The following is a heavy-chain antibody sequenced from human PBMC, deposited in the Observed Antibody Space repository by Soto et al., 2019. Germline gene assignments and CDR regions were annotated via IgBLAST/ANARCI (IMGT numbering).Heavy chain of an antibody. CDR1: GFTFSSYE. D-gene: IGHD6-6*01. J-gene: IGHJ4*02. CDR3: AREYRSSSGRGADY. Sequence: EVQLVESGGGLVQPGGSLRLSCATSGFTFSSYEMNWVRQAPGKGLEWVSYISSSGSTTYYADSVKGRFTISRDSAKNSVYLQMNSLRAEDTAVYYCAREYRSSSGRGADYWGQGTLVTVSS. V-gene: IGHV3-48*03. CDR2: ISSSGSTT.